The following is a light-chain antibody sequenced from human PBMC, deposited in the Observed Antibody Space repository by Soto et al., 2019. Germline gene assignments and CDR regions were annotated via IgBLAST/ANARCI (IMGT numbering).Light chain of an antibody. CDR2: AAS. Sequence: DIQMTQSPSSLSASVGDRVTITCRASQSISSYLNWYQQKPGKAPKLLIYAASSLQSGVPSRFSGSGSGTDFTLTISSLQPDDFATYYCQQSYSTGGFGGGTKVEIK. J-gene: IGKJ4*01. CDR1: QSISSY. V-gene: IGKV1-39*01. CDR3: QQSYSTGG.